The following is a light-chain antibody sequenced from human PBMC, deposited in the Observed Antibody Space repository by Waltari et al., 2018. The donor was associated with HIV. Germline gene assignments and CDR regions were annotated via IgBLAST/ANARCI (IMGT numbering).Light chain of an antibody. CDR2: KTS. V-gene: IGKV1-5*03. CDR3: QQYHSYSLT. CDR1: QSISTW. J-gene: IGKJ5*01. Sequence: DIQMTQSPSTLSASVAHIVTITCRSSQSISTWLAWYQQQPGRAPKLLIYKTSSLHSGVPSRFSGSGSGTEFSLTISSLQPDDFTTYYCQQYHSYSLTFGQGTRLEMK.